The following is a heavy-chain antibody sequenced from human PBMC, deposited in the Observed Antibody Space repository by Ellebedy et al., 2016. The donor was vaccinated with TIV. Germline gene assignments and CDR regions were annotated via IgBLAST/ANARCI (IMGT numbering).Heavy chain of an antibody. V-gene: IGHV3-30-3*01. CDR2: ISYDGSNK. D-gene: IGHD4-17*01. Sequence: GGSLRLXCAASGFTFSSYAMHWVRQAPGKGLEWVAVISYDGSNKYYADSVKGRFTISRDNSKNTLYLQMNSLRAEDTAVYYCARSPPYGDYYPYWGQGTLVTVSS. J-gene: IGHJ4*02. CDR3: ARSPPYGDYYPY. CDR1: GFTFSSYA.